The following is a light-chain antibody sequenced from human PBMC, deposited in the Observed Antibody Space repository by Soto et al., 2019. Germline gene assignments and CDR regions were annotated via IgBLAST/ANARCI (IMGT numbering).Light chain of an antibody. CDR3: QQYGNSPQIT. V-gene: IGKV3-20*01. Sequence: LTLSLRTLSLSPWERATLSCRASQSVRNSYLAWYQQKPGQAPRLLMSDASSRSTGIPDRFSGNGSGTDFTLTISRLEPEDFAVYYCQQYGNSPQITFGQGTRLEIK. CDR1: QSVRNSY. J-gene: IGKJ5*01. CDR2: DAS.